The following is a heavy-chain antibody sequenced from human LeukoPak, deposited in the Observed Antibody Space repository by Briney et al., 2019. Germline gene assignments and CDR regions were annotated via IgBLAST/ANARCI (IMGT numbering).Heavy chain of an antibody. CDR3: AKDLVTAQPNYYYGMDV. D-gene: IGHD2-21*02. CDR1: GFTFSNSD. CDR2: ISNDGSSK. J-gene: IGHJ6*02. V-gene: IGHV3-30*18. Sequence: GRSLRLSCAVSGFTFSNSDMHWVRQAPGKGLEWVAVISNDGSSKFYADSVKGRFTISRDNAKNTLYLQMNSLRPEDTAVYYCAKDLVTAQPNYYYGMDVWGQGTTVTVSS.